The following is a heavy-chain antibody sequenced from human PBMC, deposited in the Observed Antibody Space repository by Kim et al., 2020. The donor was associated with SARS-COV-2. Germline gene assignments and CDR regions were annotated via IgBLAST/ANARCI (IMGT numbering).Heavy chain of an antibody. V-gene: IGHV3-30*18. J-gene: IGHJ4*02. CDR1: GFTFSSYG. CDR2: ISYDGSNK. D-gene: IGHD3-3*01. CDR3: AKDRSGDFDY. Sequence: GGSLRLSCAASGFTFSSYGMHWVRQAPGKGLEWVAVISYDGSNKYYADSVKGRFTISRDNSKNTLYLQMNSLRAEDTAVYYCAKDRSGDFDYWGQGTLVT.